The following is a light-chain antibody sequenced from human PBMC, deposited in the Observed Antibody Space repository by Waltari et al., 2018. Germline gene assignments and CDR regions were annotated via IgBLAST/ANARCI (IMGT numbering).Light chain of an antibody. V-gene: IGLV3-21*01. Sequence: TQSPSVSVTAGQTASVRCGGYNIEKKSVHWYQQKPGQAPMWVLTSVDARPPGIPQRFSGSNSGNAAILSISRVEAGDEADYYCQVWDSDAGQPLFGGGTKLTV. CDR1: NIEKKS. J-gene: IGLJ2*01. CDR2: SVD. CDR3: QVWDSDAGQPL.